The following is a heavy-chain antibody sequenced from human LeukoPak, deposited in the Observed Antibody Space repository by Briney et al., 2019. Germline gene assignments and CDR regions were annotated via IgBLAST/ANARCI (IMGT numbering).Heavy chain of an antibody. D-gene: IGHD3-16*01. J-gene: IGHJ4*02. CDR3: ARDTGERVIDY. Sequence: SETLSLTCAVYGGSFSGYYWSWIRQPPGKGLEWIGEINHSGSTNYNPSLKSRVTISVDTSKNQFSLKLSSVTAADTAVYYCARDTGERVIDYWGQGTLVTVSS. CDR1: GGSFSGYY. CDR2: INHSGST. V-gene: IGHV4-34*01.